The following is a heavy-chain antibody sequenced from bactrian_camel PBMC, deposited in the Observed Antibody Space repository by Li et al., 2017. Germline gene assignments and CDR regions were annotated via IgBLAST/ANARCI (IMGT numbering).Heavy chain of an antibody. D-gene: IGHD6*01. CDR1: GYRHSVCS. V-gene: IGHV3S53*01. J-gene: IGHJ4*01. CDR3: AADRRWYGGAWYSPSEYKY. CDR2: ILENGTT. Sequence: HVQLVESGGGLVRPGGSLRPSCDVSGYRHSVCSMAWYRQAPGKERVVVSTILENGTTYHAEFVKGRFTISQDAAKDNVYLQMNGLQPEDTAMYYCAADRRWYGGAWYSPSEYKYWGQGTQVTVS.